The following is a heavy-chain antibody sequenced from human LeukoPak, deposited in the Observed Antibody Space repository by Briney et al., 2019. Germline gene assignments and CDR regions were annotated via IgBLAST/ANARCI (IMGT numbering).Heavy chain of an antibody. Sequence: SQTLSLTCAISGDSVSSNSAAWNWIRQSPSRGLECLGRTYYRSKWFSDYAVSMKSRITISPDTSKNQFSLQLNSVTPEDTAVYYCARGNWNSGNGMDVWGQGTLVTVSS. J-gene: IGHJ6*02. CDR1: GDSVSSNSAA. V-gene: IGHV6-1*01. CDR2: TYYRSKWFS. CDR3: ARGNWNSGNGMDV. D-gene: IGHD1-7*01.